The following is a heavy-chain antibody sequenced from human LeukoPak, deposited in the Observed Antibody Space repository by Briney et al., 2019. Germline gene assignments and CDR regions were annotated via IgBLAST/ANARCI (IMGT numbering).Heavy chain of an antibody. J-gene: IGHJ3*02. V-gene: IGHV3-21*01. CDR1: GFTFSRHN. CDR3: ARKMKTGDRVGTFDI. D-gene: IGHD1-1*01. CDR2: IGSDGTYI. Sequence: GSLRLSCAASGFTFSRHNMNWVRQAPMKGLEWVASIGSDGTYIYYADSVQGRFSISRDNAKNSLYLQMNSLRAEDTAVYYCARKMKTGDRVGTFDIWGQGTMVTVSS.